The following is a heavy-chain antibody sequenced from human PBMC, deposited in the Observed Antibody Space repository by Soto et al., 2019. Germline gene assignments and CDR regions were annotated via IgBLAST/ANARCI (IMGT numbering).Heavy chain of an antibody. CDR1: GFTFSDFA. CDR3: AKMEGMDPWAYSFDY. D-gene: IGHD2-2*03. Sequence: EVQVLESGGGMVQPGGSLRLACAATGFTFSDFAMSWVRQAPGKGLEWVSRIYGGGNGPHYADSVKGRVPISRDNSKNTLYLHMNSLRAEDTAVYYCAKMEGMDPWAYSFDYWGQGTLVTVSS. J-gene: IGHJ4*02. V-gene: IGHV3-23*01. CDR2: IYGGGNGP.